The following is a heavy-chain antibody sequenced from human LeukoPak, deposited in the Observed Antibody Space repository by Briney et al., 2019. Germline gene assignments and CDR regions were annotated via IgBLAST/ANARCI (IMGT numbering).Heavy chain of an antibody. J-gene: IGHJ6*04. D-gene: IGHD3-10*01. CDR3: AKVFLWVGELSPRTTGYDMGV. V-gene: IGHV3-30*18. Sequence: GRSLRLSCAASGFTFSSYGMHWVRQAPGKGLEWVAAISLDGSNTYYADSVKGRFTISRDNSKNTLYLQMNSLRAEDTAVYYCAKVFLWVGELSPRTTGYDMGVWGKGITVTV. CDR1: GFTFSSYG. CDR2: ISLDGSNT.